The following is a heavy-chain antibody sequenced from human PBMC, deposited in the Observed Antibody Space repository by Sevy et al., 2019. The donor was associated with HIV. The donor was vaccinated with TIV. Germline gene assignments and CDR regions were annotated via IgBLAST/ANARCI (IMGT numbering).Heavy chain of an antibody. V-gene: IGHV3-11*05. D-gene: IGHD6-13*01. Sequence: GGSLRLSCAASGFTFSGYYMSWIRQAPGKGLEWVSYISSTSSYTNYADSVRGRFTISRDNAKNSLYLQMNSLRAEDTAVYYCARDRIAAAVHYLDYWGQGSLVTVSS. CDR3: ARDRIAAAVHYLDY. CDR1: GFTFSGYY. CDR2: ISSTSSYT. J-gene: IGHJ4*02.